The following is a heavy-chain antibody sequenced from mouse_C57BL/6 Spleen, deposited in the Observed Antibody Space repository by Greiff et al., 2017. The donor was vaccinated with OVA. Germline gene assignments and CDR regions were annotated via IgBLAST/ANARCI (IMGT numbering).Heavy chain of an antibody. V-gene: IGHV1-50*01. CDR1: GYTFTSYW. J-gene: IGHJ3*01. CDR3: ASLPGFAY. CDR2: IDPSDSYT. Sequence: QVQLQQPGAELVKPGASVKLSCKASGYTFTSYWMQWVKQRPGQGLEWIGEIDPSDSYTNYNQKFKGKATLTVDTSSSTAYMQLSSLTSEDSAVYYCASLPGFAYWGQGTLVTVSA.